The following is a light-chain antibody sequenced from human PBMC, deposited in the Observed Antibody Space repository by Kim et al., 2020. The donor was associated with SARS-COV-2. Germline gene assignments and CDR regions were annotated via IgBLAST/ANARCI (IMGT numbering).Light chain of an antibody. V-gene: IGLV2-11*01. CDR2: DVS. J-gene: IGLJ2*01. CDR1: SSDVGGYNY. CDR3: CSYAGSYPVV. Sequence: AVPISCSGTSSDVGGYNYVSWYQQHPGKAPKLMIYDVSKRPSGVPDRFSGSKSGDTASLTISGLQAEDEADYYCCSYAGSYPVVFGGGTKLTVL.